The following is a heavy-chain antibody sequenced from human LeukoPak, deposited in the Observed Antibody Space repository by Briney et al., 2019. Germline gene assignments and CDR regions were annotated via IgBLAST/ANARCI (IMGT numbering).Heavy chain of an antibody. CDR1: GFTFSDYY. CDR3: ARTSRYSNYYYYYMDV. J-gene: IGHJ6*03. V-gene: IGHV3-11*01. CDR2: ISSRGSTI. D-gene: IGHD4-11*01. Sequence: GGSLRLSCAASGFTFSDYYMSWIRQAPGKGLEWVSYISSRGSTIYYADSVKGRFTISRDNAKNSLYLQMNSLRAKDTAVYYCARTSRYSNYYYYYMDVWGKGTTVTVSS.